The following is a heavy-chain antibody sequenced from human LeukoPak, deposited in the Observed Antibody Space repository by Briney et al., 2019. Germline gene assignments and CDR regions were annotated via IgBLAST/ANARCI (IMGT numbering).Heavy chain of an antibody. CDR2: IWYDGNNK. Sequence: PGGSLRLSCAASGFTFSSFGMHWVRQAPGKGLEWVAVIWYDGNNKYYADSVKGRFTISRDNSKNTLYLQMNSLRAEDTAVYYCARDDGDYLGHFQHWGQGTLVTVSS. D-gene: IGHD4-17*01. J-gene: IGHJ1*01. CDR1: GFTFSSFG. CDR3: ARDDGDYLGHFQH. V-gene: IGHV3-33*01.